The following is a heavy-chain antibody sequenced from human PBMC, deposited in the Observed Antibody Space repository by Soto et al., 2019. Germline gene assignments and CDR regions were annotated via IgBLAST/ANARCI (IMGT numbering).Heavy chain of an antibody. D-gene: IGHD3-3*01. CDR2: IKQDGSEK. CDR1: GFTFSSYW. Sequence: GSLRLSCAASGFTFSSYWMSWVRQAPGKGLEWVANIKQDGSEKYYVDSVKGRFTISRDNAKNSLYLQMNSLRAEDTAVYYCARETYYDFWSGYLIYYYGMDVWGQGTTVTVYS. J-gene: IGHJ6*02. CDR3: ARETYYDFWSGYLIYYYGMDV. V-gene: IGHV3-7*03.